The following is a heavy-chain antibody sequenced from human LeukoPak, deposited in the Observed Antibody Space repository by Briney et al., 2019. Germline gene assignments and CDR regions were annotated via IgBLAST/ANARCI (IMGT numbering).Heavy chain of an antibody. D-gene: IGHD1-14*01. Sequence: SETLSLTCTVSGGSISSSSYYWGWIRQPPRKGLEWIGSIYYSGSTYYNPSLKSRVTISVDTSKNQFSLKLSSVTAADTAVYYCARLPNPNLNYYYYMDVWGKGTTVTVSS. CDR1: GGSISSSSYY. V-gene: IGHV4-39*01. J-gene: IGHJ6*03. CDR2: IYYSGST. CDR3: ARLPNPNLNYYYYMDV.